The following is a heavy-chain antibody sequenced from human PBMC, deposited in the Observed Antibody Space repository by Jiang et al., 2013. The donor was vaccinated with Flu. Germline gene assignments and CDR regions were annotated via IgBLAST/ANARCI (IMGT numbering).Heavy chain of an antibody. CDR2: IGANGVST. J-gene: IGHJ6*02. CDR3: AKGYYYDSSGYYRGAYYYYGMDV. CDR1: GFTFSSSA. D-gene: IGHD3-22*01. V-gene: IGHV3-23*01. Sequence: EVQLLESGGDLVQPGGSLRLSCAASGFTFSSSAMTWVRQAPGKGLEWVSAIGANGVSTYYADSVKGRFTVSRDNSKNTLYLQMNSLRAEDTAIYYCAKGYYYDSSGYYRGAYYYYGMDVWGQGTTVTVSS.